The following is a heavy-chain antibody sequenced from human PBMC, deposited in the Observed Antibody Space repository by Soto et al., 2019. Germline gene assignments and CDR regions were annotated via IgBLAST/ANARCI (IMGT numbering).Heavy chain of an antibody. V-gene: IGHV3-9*01. J-gene: IGHJ4*02. CDR1: GFTFDDYA. CDR3: AKDSYPRFPDFWSGYSYYFDY. D-gene: IGHD3-3*01. CDR2: ISWNSGSI. Sequence: EVQLVESGGGLVQPGRSLRLSCAASGFTFDDYAMHWVRQAPGKGLEWVSGISWNSGSIGYADSVKGRFTISRDNAKNSLYLQMNSLRAEDTALYYCAKDSYPRFPDFWSGYSYYFDYWGQGTLVTVSS.